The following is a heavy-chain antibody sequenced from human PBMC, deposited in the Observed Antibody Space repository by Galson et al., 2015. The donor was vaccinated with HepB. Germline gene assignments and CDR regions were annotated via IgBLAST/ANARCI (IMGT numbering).Heavy chain of an antibody. CDR1: GGSISSSSYY. V-gene: IGHV4-39*01. J-gene: IGHJ3*02. Sequence: ETLSLTCTVSGGSISSSSYYWGWIRQPPGKGLEWIGSIYYSGSTYYNPSLKSRVTISVDTSKNQFSLKLSSVTAADTAVYYCARRGAMIVVVSAFDIWGQGTMVTVSS. CDR2: IYYSGST. D-gene: IGHD3-22*01. CDR3: ARRGAMIVVVSAFDI.